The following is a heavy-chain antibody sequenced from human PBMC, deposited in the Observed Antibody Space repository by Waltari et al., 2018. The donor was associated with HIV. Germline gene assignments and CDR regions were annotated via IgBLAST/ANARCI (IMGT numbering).Heavy chain of an antibody. J-gene: IGHJ6*02. CDR1: GYDFESYG. V-gene: IGHV1-18*01. Sequence: QLLQSGPETRKPGAAVKISCKASGYDFESYGITWVRRAPGVGLGGRGWSWAYDGKIGVDRRFKDRVSLPTETATATAFLEVRGRTVEETATCYCTKGGGAWIQGTHYYKAFDVWGHGTTVIV. D-gene: IGHD5-18*01. CDR2: SWAYDGKI. CDR3: TKGGGAWIQGTHYYKAFDV.